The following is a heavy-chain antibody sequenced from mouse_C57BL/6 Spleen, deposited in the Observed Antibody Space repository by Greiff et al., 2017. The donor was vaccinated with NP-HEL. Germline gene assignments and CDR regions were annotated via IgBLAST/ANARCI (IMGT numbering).Heavy chain of an antibody. V-gene: IGHV5-17*01. J-gene: IGHJ1*03. D-gene: IGHD4-1*01. CDR1: GFTFSDYG. Sequence: EVQLQQSGGGLVKPGGSLKLSCAASGFTFSDYGMHWVRQAPEKGLEWVAYISSGSSTIYYADTVKGRFTISRDNAKNTLFLQMTSLRSEDTAMYYCARRWDEYFDVWGTGTTVTVSS. CDR3: ARRWDEYFDV. CDR2: ISSGSSTI.